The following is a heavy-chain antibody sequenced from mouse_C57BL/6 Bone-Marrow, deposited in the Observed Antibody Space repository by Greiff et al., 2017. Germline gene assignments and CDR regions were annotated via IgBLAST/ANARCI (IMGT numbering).Heavy chain of an antibody. D-gene: IGHD2-4*01. Sequence: VKLVESGAELARPGASVKLSCKASGYTFTSYGISWVKQRTGQGLEWIGEIYPRSGNPYYNEKFKGKATLTADTSSSTAYMELRSLTSEDSAVYFCARWRIYYDYDGVWCYFDVWGTGTTVTVSS. J-gene: IGHJ1*03. CDR1: GYTFTSYG. CDR2: IYPRSGNP. V-gene: IGHV1-81*01. CDR3: ARWRIYYDYDGVWCYFDV.